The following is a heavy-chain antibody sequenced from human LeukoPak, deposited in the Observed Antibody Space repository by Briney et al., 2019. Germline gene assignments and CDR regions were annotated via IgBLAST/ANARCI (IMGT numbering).Heavy chain of an antibody. D-gene: IGHD2-15*01. J-gene: IGHJ4*02. Sequence: GGSLRLSCAASGFTFSSYSMNWVRQAPGKGLEWVGHIRRKADGGTPDYIAPVKGRFTISRDDSKDTLYLQMNSLNTEDTAMYYCTTRSPARYCSDGACYSSADYWGQGTLVTVSS. V-gene: IGHV3-15*07. CDR2: IRRKADGGTP. CDR1: GFTFSSYS. CDR3: TTRSPARYCSDGACYSSADY.